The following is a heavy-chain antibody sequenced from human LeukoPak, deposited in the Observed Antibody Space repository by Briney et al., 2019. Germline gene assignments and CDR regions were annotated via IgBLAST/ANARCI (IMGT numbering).Heavy chain of an antibody. CDR1: GDSISTYY. CDR2: TFYSGTT. V-gene: IGHV4-59*01. D-gene: IGHD1-14*01. Sequence: PSETLSLTCSVSGDSISTYYWSWIRQPPGKGLDWIGYTFYSGTTHYNPSLRSRITISVDRSKSLVFLNLTSVTAADTAVYYCARGSRTRPYFESWGQGTLVTVSS. CDR3: ARGSRTRPYFES. J-gene: IGHJ4*02.